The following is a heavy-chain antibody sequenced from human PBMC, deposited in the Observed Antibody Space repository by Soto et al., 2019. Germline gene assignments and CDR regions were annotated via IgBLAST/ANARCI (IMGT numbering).Heavy chain of an antibody. Sequence: QVQLVQSGAEEKKPGASVKVSCKASGYTFTSYAMHWVRQAPGQRLEWMGWINAGNGNTKYSQKFQGRVTITRDTSASTAYMELSILRSEDTAVYYCARVGSAAAGTGWELLYYFDYWGQGTLVTVSS. CDR2: INAGNGNT. CDR3: ARVGSAAAGTGWELLYYFDY. D-gene: IGHD6-13*01. CDR1: GYTFTSYA. J-gene: IGHJ4*02. V-gene: IGHV1-3*05.